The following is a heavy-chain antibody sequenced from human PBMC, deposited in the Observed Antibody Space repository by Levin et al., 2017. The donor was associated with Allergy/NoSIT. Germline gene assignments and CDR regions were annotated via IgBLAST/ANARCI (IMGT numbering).Heavy chain of an antibody. CDR1: GYSFTSYW. CDR2: IYPGDSDT. Sequence: GGSLRLSCKGSGYSFTSYWIGWVRQMPGKGLEWMGIIYPGDSDTRYSPSFQGQVTISADKSISTAYLQWSSLKASDTAMYYCARHPSSGWYSSGYYYYGMDVWGQGTTVTVSS. CDR3: ARHPSSGWYSSGYYYYGMDV. V-gene: IGHV5-51*01. D-gene: IGHD6-19*01. J-gene: IGHJ6*02.